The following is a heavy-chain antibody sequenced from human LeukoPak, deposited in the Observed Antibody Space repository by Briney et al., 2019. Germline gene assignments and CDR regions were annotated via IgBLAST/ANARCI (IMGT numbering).Heavy chain of an antibody. CDR3: TTDLTTDFDF. D-gene: IGHD4-11*01. Sequence: PGRSPRLSCAASGSTFSNAWMSWVSQAPGKGMEWVGRIKSKTDGGTTDYAAPVKGRVTISRDDSKNTLYLQMNSLKTEDTAVYYCTTDLTTDFDFWGQGTLVTVSS. CDR1: GSTFSNAW. V-gene: IGHV3-15*01. J-gene: IGHJ4*02. CDR2: IKSKTDGGTT.